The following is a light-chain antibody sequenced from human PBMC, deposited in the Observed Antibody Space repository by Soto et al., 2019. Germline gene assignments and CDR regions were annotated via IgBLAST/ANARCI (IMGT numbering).Light chain of an antibody. J-gene: IGLJ2*01. V-gene: IGLV4-69*01. CDR3: SSYAGSNNLVV. CDR1: SGHSNYA. CDR2: LNSDGSH. Sequence: QPVLTQSPSASASLGASVKLTCTLSSGHSNYAIAWHQQQPEKGPRYLMQLNSDGSHSKGDGIPERFSGSSSGAERYLTISSLQSKDEADYYCSSYAGSNNLVVFGGGTKLTVL.